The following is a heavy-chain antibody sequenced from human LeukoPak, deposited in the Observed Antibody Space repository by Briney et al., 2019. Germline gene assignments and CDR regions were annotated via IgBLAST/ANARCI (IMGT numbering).Heavy chain of an antibody. CDR3: ARPHSSGYYWGGFDY. CDR1: GYSFTSYW. J-gene: IGHJ4*02. V-gene: IGHV5-51*01. CDR2: IYPGDSDT. D-gene: IGHD3-22*01. Sequence: GESLKISCKGSGYSFTSYWIGWVRQMPGKGLEWRGIIYPGDSDTRYSPSFQGQVTISADKSISTAYLQWSSLKASDTAMYYCARPHSSGYYWGGFDYWGQGTLVTVSS.